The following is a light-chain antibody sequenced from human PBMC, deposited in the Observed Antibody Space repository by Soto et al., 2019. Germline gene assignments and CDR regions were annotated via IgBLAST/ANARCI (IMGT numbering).Light chain of an antibody. CDR1: SSNIEKTF. Sequence: QSVLTQPPSVSAAPGQKVTISCSGSSSNIEKTFVSWYQQLPGTAPKVLIYDDNKRPSGIPDRFSGSKSGTSATLGITGLQTGDEADYYCGAWDNSLSAGVFGGGTKLTV. CDR3: GAWDNSLSAGV. J-gene: IGLJ2*01. V-gene: IGLV1-51*01. CDR2: DDN.